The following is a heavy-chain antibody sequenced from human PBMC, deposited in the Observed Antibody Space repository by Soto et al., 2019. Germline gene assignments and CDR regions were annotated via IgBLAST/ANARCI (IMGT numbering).Heavy chain of an antibody. CDR2: ISAYNGNT. V-gene: IGHV1-18*01. CDR3: ARDRGDYDFWSGSSDAFDI. CDR1: GYTFTSYG. Sequence: GGSVNVSCKASGYTFTSYGISWVRQAPGQGLEWMGWISAYNGNTNYAQKLQGRVTMTTDTSTSTAYMELRSLRSDDTAVYYCARDRGDYDFWSGSSDAFDIWGQGTMVTVSS. D-gene: IGHD3-3*01. J-gene: IGHJ3*02.